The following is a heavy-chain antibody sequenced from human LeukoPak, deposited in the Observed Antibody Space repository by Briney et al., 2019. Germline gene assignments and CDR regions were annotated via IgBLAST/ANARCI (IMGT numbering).Heavy chain of an antibody. CDR2: ISYDGSNK. J-gene: IGHJ5*02. D-gene: IGHD1-14*01. CDR1: GFTFSSYA. Sequence: PGGSLRLSCGASGFTFSSYAMHWVRQAPGKGVEGAAVISYDGSNKYYADSVKGRFTISRDNSKNTLYLQMNSLRGEHTAVYYCARENLNNWFDPWGQGTLVTVSS. V-gene: IGHV3-30-3*01. CDR3: ARENLNNWFDP.